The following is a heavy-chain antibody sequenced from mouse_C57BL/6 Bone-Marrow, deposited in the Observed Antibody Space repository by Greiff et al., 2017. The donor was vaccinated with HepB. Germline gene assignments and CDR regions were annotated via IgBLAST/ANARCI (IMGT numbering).Heavy chain of an antibody. D-gene: IGHD3-2*02. CDR1: GYTFTDYY. CDR2: INPNNGGT. V-gene: IGHV1-26*01. J-gene: IGHJ3*01. CDR3: ARSLDSSGYGFAY. Sequence: VQLQQSRPELVKPGASVKISCKASGYTFTDYYMNWVKQSHGKSLEWIGDINPNNGGTSYNQKFKGKATLTVDTSSSTAYMQLSSLTSEDSAVYYCARSLDSSGYGFAYWGQGTLVTVSA.